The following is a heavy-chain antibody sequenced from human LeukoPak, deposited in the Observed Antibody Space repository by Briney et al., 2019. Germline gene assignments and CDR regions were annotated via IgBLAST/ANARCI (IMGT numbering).Heavy chain of an antibody. CDR3: ARRSDSSGLY. V-gene: IGHV4-39*01. CDR2: IYYSGST. Sequence: SETMSLTCTVSGGSISSSTYYWGWIRQPPGKGLEWIGSIYYSGSTYYNPSLKSRVTISVDTSKNQFSLKLSSVTAADTAVYYCARRSDSSGLYWGQGTLVTVSS. J-gene: IGHJ4*02. D-gene: IGHD3-22*01. CDR1: GGSISSSTYY.